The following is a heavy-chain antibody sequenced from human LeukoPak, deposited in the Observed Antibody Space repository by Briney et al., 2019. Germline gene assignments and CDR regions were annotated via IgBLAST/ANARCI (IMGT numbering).Heavy chain of an antibody. CDR2: IKEDGSEK. D-gene: IGHD1-26*01. J-gene: IGHJ4*02. V-gene: IGHV3-7*04. CDR3: VRGWDLSYY. Sequence: GGSLRLSCAASGFTFSSYFMNWVRQAPGKGLEWVAKIKEDGSEKYYVDSVKGRFTISRDNAKNSLYLQMNSLRAEDTAVYYCVRGWDLSYYWGQRTLVTVSS. CDR1: GFTFSSYF.